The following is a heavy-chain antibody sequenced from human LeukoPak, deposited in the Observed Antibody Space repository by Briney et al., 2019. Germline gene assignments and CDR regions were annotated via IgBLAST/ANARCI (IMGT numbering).Heavy chain of an antibody. CDR1: GVTFSSHW. CDR2: ISGDGVST. D-gene: IGHD3-10*01. CDR3: ARDPHGDSWDSYASGGPHDAFDI. V-gene: IGHV3-74*01. Sequence: GGSLRLSCAASGVTFSSHWMHWVRQASGEGLVLVARISGDGVSTSHADSVWGRFTISRDNAKNTLYLQMNNLKTADTAVYYCARDPHGDSWDSYASGGPHDAFDIWGRGTMVTVSS. J-gene: IGHJ3*02.